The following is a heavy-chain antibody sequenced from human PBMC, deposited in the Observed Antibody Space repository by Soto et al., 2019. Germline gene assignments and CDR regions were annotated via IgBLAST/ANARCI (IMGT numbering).Heavy chain of an antibody. Sequence: SETLSLTCSVSGGSVSSDIYYWTWIRQHPGKGQEWIGHIYDSGSTYYNPSLKSRVTISLDMSKNQFSLKLTSVSAADTAVYYCARGYDYDSGGYLFDYWGQGTLVTV. CDR3: ARGYDYDSGGYLFDY. D-gene: IGHD3-22*01. J-gene: IGHJ4*02. V-gene: IGHV4-31*03. CDR1: GGSVSSDIYY. CDR2: IYDSGST.